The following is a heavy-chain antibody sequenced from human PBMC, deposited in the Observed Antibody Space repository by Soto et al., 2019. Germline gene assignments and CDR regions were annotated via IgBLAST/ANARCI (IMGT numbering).Heavy chain of an antibody. J-gene: IGHJ4*02. CDR2: IIPILGIA. Sequence: QVQLVQSGAEVKKPGSSVKVSCKASGGTFSSYTISWVRQAPGQGLEWMGRIIPILGIANYAQKFQGRVTITEDKSTSTAYMELSSLRSEDTAVYYCATSYGSGSYPVDYWGQGTLVTVSS. V-gene: IGHV1-69*02. CDR1: GGTFSSYT. CDR3: ATSYGSGSYPVDY. D-gene: IGHD3-10*01.